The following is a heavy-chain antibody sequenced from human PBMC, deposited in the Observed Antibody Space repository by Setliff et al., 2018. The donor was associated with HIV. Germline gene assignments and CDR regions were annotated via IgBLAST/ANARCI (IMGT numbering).Heavy chain of an antibody. CDR2: ISSSSTYT. J-gene: IGHJ4*02. CDR1: GFIFSNYR. CDR3: ARLMYSSGPGSFDY. Sequence: GGSLRLSCAASGFIFSNYRMNWVRQAPGKGLEWVSSISSSSTYTFYADSVKGRFTISRDNAKNSLYLQMNSLRAEDTAVYYCARLMYSSGPGSFDYGGQGTLVTVSS. V-gene: IGHV3-21*01. D-gene: IGHD6-19*01.